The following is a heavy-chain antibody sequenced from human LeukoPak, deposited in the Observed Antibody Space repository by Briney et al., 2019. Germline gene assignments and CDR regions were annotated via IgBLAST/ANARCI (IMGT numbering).Heavy chain of an antibody. V-gene: IGHV4-59*08. CDR2: FYYSGST. J-gene: IGHJ6*02. CDR3: AATMPVGSDYGMDV. D-gene: IGHD1-26*01. CDR1: GGSIKRNY. Sequence: PSETLSLTCTVSGGSIKRNYWSWIRQPPGKRLEWIGNFYYSGSTNYNPSLESRVLISVDMSKNQFSLKLSSVTAADTAVYYCAATMPVGSDYGMDVWGQGTTVTVSS.